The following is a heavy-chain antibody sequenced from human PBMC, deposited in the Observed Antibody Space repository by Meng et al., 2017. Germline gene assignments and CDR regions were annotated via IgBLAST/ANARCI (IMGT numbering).Heavy chain of an antibody. D-gene: IGHD4-23*01. CDR1: GYTFTSYY. CDR2: INPSCGSA. J-gene: IGHJ4*02. Sequence: QVQLVQLGAEVKNPGTSVKVSCKASGYTFTSYYMHWVRQAPGQGLEWRGIINPSCGSASYAQKSQGRVTMTRYTSTSTVYMELSSLRSEDTAMYYCARARHGGKTPLGDYWGQGTLVTVSS. V-gene: IGHV1-46*01. CDR3: ARARHGGKTPLGDY.